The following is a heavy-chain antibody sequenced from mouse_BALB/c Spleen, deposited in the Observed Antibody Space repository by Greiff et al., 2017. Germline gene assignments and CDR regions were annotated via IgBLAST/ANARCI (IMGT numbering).Heavy chain of an antibody. CDR2: ISSGSSTI. D-gene: IGHD2-3*01. CDR3: AREGDWIYDGYSWFAY. Sequence: EVKLMESGGGLVQPGGSRKLSCAASGFTFSSFGMHWVRQAPEKGLEWVAYISSGSSTIYYADTVKGRFTISRDNPKNTLFLQMTSLRSEDTAMYYCAREGDWIYDGYSWFAYWGQGTLVTVSA. V-gene: IGHV5-17*02. CDR1: GFTFSSFG. J-gene: IGHJ3*01.